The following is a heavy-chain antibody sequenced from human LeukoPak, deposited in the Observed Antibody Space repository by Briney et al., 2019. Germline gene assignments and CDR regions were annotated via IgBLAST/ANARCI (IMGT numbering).Heavy chain of an antibody. Sequence: PSDTLSLTCTVYGDSISSSSYYWGWIRQTPGKGLEWIVGIYYSGSTYYHPSPKSPVTMSVDTSNNRVSLTVSSVSAADTAVYYCARQVYDYASGTTCYYYMDVWGKGTTVTISS. J-gene: IGHJ6*03. V-gene: IGHV4-39*01. CDR2: IYYSGST. D-gene: IGHD3-10*01. CDR3: ARQVYDYASGTTCYYYMDV. CDR1: GDSISSSSYY.